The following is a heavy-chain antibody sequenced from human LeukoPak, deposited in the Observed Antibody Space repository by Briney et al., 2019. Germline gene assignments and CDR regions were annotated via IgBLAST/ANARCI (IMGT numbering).Heavy chain of an antibody. Sequence: GESLKISCKGSGYSFTSYWIAWVRQMPGKGLDWMGIIYPGDSDTRYSPSFQGQVTISADKSIDTAYLQWSSLKASDTALYYCARSAGSNWFGPWGQGTQVTVSS. CDR3: ARSAGSNWFGP. J-gene: IGHJ5*02. V-gene: IGHV5-51*01. CDR1: GYSFTSYW. CDR2: IYPGDSDT.